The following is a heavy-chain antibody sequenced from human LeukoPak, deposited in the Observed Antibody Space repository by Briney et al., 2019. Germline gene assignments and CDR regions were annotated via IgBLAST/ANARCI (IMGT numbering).Heavy chain of an antibody. CDR3: ARGNTIFGSI. CDR1: GGSFSGYY. J-gene: IGHJ3*02. CDR2: INHSGST. V-gene: IGHV4-34*01. Sequence: SETLSLTCAVYGGSFSGYYWSWIRQPPGKGLEWIGEINHSGSTNYNPSLKSRVTISVDTSKNQFSLKLSSVTAADTAVYYCARGNTIFGSIWGQGTMVTVSS. D-gene: IGHD3-3*01.